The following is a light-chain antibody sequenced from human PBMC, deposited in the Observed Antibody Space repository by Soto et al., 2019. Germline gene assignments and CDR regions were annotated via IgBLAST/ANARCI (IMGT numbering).Light chain of an antibody. Sequence: IVMRQSPATLSVSPGERATLFCRASQSVSSNLAWYQQKPGQAPRLLIHGASTRATGIPDRFSGSGSGTDFTLTISRLEPEDFAVYYCQQYGSSPRITFGQGTRLEI. CDR3: QQYGSSPRIT. J-gene: IGKJ5*01. CDR2: GAS. CDR1: QSVSSN. V-gene: IGKV3-20*01.